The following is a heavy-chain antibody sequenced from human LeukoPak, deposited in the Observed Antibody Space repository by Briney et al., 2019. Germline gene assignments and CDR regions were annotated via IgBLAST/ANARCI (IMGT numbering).Heavy chain of an antibody. D-gene: IGHD3-3*01. CDR3: AKDLAIFPPLYYFDY. J-gene: IGHJ4*02. Sequence: PGGSLRLSCAASGFTFSSYAMSWVRQAPGKGLEWVSAISGSGDSTYYGDSVKGRFTISRDNSKNTLYLQMNSLRAEDTAVYYCAKDLAIFPPLYYFDYWGQGTLVTVSS. CDR1: GFTFSSYA. V-gene: IGHV3-23*01. CDR2: ISGSGDST.